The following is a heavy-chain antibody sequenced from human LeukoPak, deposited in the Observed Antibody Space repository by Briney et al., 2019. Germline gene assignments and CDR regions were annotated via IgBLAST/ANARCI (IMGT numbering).Heavy chain of an antibody. D-gene: IGHD3-3*01. J-gene: IGHJ4*02. CDR2: IYPGNSDT. CDR3: ARQNDFRLDY. Sequence: PGESLRISCKGSGYTFSSYWIGWVRQMPGKGLEWMGIIYPGNSDTRYSPSLQGQVTISVDTSIGTAYLQWSSLKASDTAIYYCARQNDFRLDYWGQGTLVTVSS. V-gene: IGHV5-51*01. CDR1: GYTFSSYW.